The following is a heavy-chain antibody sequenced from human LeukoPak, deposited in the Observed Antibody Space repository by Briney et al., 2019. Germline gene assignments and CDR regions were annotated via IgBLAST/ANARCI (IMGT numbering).Heavy chain of an antibody. Sequence: GGSLRLSCAASGFTFSSYWMHWVRQAPGKGLVWVSRINSDGSSTSYADSVKGRFTISRDNAKNTLYLQMNSLRAEDTAVYYCARVGYYDFWSGYSFYYYYGMDVWGQGTTVTVSS. J-gene: IGHJ6*02. CDR3: ARVGYYDFWSGYSFYYYYGMDV. CDR1: GFTFSSYW. D-gene: IGHD3-3*01. V-gene: IGHV3-74*01. CDR2: INSDGSST.